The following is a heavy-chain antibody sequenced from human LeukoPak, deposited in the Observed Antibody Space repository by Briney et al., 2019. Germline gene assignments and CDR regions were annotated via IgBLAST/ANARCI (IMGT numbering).Heavy chain of an antibody. Sequence: GGSLRLSCAASGFTFRSYAMHWVRQAPGKGLEWVAIISYDGSNKYYADSVKGRFTISRDNSKNTLYLQMNSLRAEDTAVYYCAWDHLDYWGQGTLVTVSS. CDR1: GFTFRSYA. V-gene: IGHV3-30*04. CDR3: AWDHLDY. J-gene: IGHJ4*02. CDR2: ISYDGSNK.